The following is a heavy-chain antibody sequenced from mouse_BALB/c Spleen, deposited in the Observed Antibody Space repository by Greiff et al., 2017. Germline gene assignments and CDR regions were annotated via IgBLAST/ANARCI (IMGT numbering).Heavy chain of an antibody. CDR2: IDPENGDT. D-gene: IGHD1-1*01. V-gene: IGHV14-4*02. J-gene: IGHJ4*01. CDR3: NRRFYAMDY. CDR1: GFNIKDYY. Sequence: VQLQQSGAELVRPGALVKLSCKASGFNIKDYYMHWVKQRPEQGLEWIGWIDPENGDTEYAPKFQGKATMTADTSSNTAYLQLSSLTSEDTAVYDCNRRFYAMDYWGQGTSVTVSS.